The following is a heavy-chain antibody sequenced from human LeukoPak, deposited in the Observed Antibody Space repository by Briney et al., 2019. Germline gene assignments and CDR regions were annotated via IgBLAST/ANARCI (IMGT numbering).Heavy chain of an antibody. CDR1: GDSIRTTRY. Sequence: PSETLSPTCTVSGDSIRTTRYWGWIRQPPGKGLEWIGAVYFSGSTYYNPSLKSRVIISVDTSKNQFSLKLTSVTAADTAVYYCATQGYNNQTMDVWGQGTTVTVSS. CDR3: ATQGYNNQTMDV. J-gene: IGHJ6*02. V-gene: IGHV4-39*01. D-gene: IGHD5-24*01. CDR2: VYFSGST.